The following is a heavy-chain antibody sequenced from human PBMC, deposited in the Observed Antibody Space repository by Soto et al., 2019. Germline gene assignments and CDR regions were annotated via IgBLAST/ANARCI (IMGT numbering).Heavy chain of an antibody. CDR1: GFNISRYW. Sequence: GGSLTLSCAASGFNISRYWMNWVRQAPGKGLEWVANIKQDGTEKNYVDSVKGRFTISRDNAKNSLYLQMDTLRAEDTAVYFCARGDTPIIPGMDSFDIWGQGTLVTVSS. CDR2: IKQDGTEK. D-gene: IGHD2-21*01. V-gene: IGHV3-7*01. CDR3: ARGDTPIIPGMDSFDI. J-gene: IGHJ3*02.